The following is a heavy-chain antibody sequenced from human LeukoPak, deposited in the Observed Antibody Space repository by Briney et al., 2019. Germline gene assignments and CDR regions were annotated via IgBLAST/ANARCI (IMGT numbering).Heavy chain of an antibody. Sequence: GGSLRLSCEASGFTFSNYGMHWVRQAPGKGLEWVAVISYDGSNKFYADSVKGRLTISRDNSKNMLYVQMNSLRAEDTAVYYCAKEPATRWLATFDYWGQGTLVTVSS. CDR1: GFTFSNYG. J-gene: IGHJ4*02. CDR2: ISYDGSNK. V-gene: IGHV3-30*12. D-gene: IGHD6-19*01. CDR3: AKEPATRWLATFDY.